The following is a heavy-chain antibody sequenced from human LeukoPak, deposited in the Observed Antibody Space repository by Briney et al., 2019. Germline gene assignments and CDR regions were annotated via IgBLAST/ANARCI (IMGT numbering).Heavy chain of an antibody. CDR1: GGSISSSSYY. CDR3: ARHYRARDYDFWSGYYVGLIGAFDI. D-gene: IGHD3-3*01. J-gene: IGHJ3*02. Sequence: SETLSLTCTVSGGSISSSSYYWGWIRQPPGKGLEWIGSIYYSGSTYYNPSLKSRVTISVDTSKNQFSLKLSSVTAADTAVYYCARHYRARDYDFWSGYYVGLIGAFDIWGQGTMVTVSS. V-gene: IGHV4-39*01. CDR2: IYYSGST.